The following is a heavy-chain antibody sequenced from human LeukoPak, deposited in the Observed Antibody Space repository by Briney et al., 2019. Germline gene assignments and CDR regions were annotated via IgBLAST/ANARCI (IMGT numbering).Heavy chain of an antibody. CDR3: ARVYYDFWSGYEYDAFDI. D-gene: IGHD3-3*01. CDR1: GYTFTSYG. Sequence: ASVKVSCKASGYTFTSYGISWVRQAPGQGLEWMGWISAYNGNTNYAQKLQGRVTMATDTSTSTAYMELRSLRSDDTAVYYCARVYYDFWSGYEYDAFDIWGQGTMVTVSS. V-gene: IGHV1-18*01. J-gene: IGHJ3*02. CDR2: ISAYNGNT.